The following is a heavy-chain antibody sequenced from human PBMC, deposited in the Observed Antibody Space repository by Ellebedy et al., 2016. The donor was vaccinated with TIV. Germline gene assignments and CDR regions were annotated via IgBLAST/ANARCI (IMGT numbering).Heavy chain of an antibody. CDR1: GGSTDYYH. CDR3: ARGVYERSGYRDYFDN. V-gene: IGHV4-59*01. D-gene: IGHD3-22*01. Sequence: MPSETLSLTCTVSGGSTDYYHWSWIRQPPGKGLEWVGDIYYSGNTNYNPSLKGRVTISVDTSKNHFSLKLTSVIAADTAMYFCARGVYERSGYRDYFDNWGQGTLVTVSS. J-gene: IGHJ4*02. CDR2: IYYSGNT.